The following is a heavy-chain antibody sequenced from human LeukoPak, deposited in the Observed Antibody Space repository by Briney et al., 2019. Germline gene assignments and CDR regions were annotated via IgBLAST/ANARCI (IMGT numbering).Heavy chain of an antibody. D-gene: IGHD4-17*01. Sequence: GGSLRLSCAASGFTFSSYSMNWVRQAPGKGLEWVSSISTSSSYIYYADSVKGRFTISRDNAKNTLYLQMNSLRAEDTAVYYCARAPTVTTGMGADYWGQGTLVTVSS. CDR3: ARAPTVTTGMGADY. J-gene: IGHJ4*02. CDR2: ISTSSSYI. CDR1: GFTFSSYS. V-gene: IGHV3-21*01.